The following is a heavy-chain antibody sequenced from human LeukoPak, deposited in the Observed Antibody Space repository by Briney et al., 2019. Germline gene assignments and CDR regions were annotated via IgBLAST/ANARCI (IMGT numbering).Heavy chain of an antibody. Sequence: GGSLRLSCAASEFTFINYAMSWVRQAPGRGLEWVSTIGGRGSVTYYADSVKGRFTISRDNSKNTISLQMNSLRVDDTAVYYCAKAGYEYNMFFDYWGQGALVTVSS. V-gene: IGHV3-23*01. CDR2: IGGRGSVT. D-gene: IGHD6-6*01. CDR3: AKAGYEYNMFFDY. CDR1: EFTFINYA. J-gene: IGHJ4*02.